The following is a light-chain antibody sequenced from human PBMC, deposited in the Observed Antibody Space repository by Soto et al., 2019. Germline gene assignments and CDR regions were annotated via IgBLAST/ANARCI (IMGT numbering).Light chain of an antibody. V-gene: IGLV2-8*01. J-gene: IGLJ1*01. CDR2: EVT. CDR3: SSYAGSNNYV. CDR1: STHVGGYNF. Sequence: QCALTQPPSASGSPGQSVTISCTGTSTHVGGYNFVSWYQHHPGKAPKLLIYEVTKRPSGVPDRFSGSKSGYTASLTVSGLQAEDEADYYCSSYAGSNNYVFGTGTKVTVL.